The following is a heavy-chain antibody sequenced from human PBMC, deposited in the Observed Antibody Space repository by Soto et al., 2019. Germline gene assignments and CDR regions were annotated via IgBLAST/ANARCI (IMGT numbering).Heavy chain of an antibody. V-gene: IGHV3-72*01. J-gene: IGHJ4*02. D-gene: IGHD3-10*01. CDR2: TRNKANSYTT. CDR3: ARELLAGYYFDY. Sequence: GGSLRLSCAASGFTFSDHYMDWVRQAPGKGLEWVGRTRNKANSYTTEYAASVKGRFTISRDDSKNSLYLQMNSLKTEDTAVYYCARELLAGYYFDYWGQGTLVTVSS. CDR1: GFTFSDHY.